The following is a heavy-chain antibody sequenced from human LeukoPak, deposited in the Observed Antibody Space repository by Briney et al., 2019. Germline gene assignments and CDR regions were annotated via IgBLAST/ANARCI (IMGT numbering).Heavy chain of an antibody. CDR1: GFTFSSYA. CDR3: AKDLLGDFMTTVTLRGYFDY. CDR2: ISGSGGST. V-gene: IGHV3-23*01. D-gene: IGHD4-17*01. Sequence: PGGSLRLSCAASGFTFSSYAMSWVRQAPGKGLEWVSAISGSGGSTYYADSVKGRFTISRDNSKNTLYLQMNSLRAEDTAVYYCAKDLLGDFMTTVTLRGYFDYWGQGTLVTASS. J-gene: IGHJ4*02.